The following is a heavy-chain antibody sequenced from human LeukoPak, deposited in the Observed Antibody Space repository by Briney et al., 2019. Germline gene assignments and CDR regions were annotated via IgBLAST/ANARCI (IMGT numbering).Heavy chain of an antibody. CDR2: ISGYNGNT. J-gene: IGHJ4*02. CDR1: GYSFATYG. CDR3: AKDMNVFAYNRLIGD. V-gene: IGHV1-18*01. D-gene: IGHD1-1*01. Sequence: ASVKVSCKTSGYSFATYGISWVRQAPGQGLEWMGWISGYNGNTDYAQKFQGRVTMTTDTSTSTVYMELRSLRSDDTAVYYCAKDMNVFAYNRLIGDWGQGTLVTVSS.